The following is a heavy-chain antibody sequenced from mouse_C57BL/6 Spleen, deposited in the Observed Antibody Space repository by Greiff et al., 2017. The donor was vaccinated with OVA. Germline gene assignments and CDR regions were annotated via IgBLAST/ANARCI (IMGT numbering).Heavy chain of an antibody. CDR2: IRNKANGYTT. CDR3: ARGLRRTLYAMDY. Sequence: EVQLVESGGGLVQPGGSLSLSCAASGFTFTDYYMSWVRQPPGKALEWLGFIRNKANGYTTEYSASVKGRFTISRDNSQSILYLQMNALRAEDSATYYCARGLRRTLYAMDYWGQGTSVTVSS. D-gene: IGHD2-4*01. J-gene: IGHJ4*01. CDR1: GFTFTDYY. V-gene: IGHV7-3*01.